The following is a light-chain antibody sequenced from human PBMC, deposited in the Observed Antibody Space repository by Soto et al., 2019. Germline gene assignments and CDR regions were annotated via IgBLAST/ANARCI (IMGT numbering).Light chain of an antibody. CDR3: QHYVNWPLT. Sequence: DITVYQSLATLSVSPGARATLSGLASQGIGDTLAWYQQKPGQTPRLLIYDTSIRATGVPARFSGSRSGAEFTLTISSLQSEDFAVYYCQHYVNWPLTFGGGTNVDIK. V-gene: IGKV3-15*01. J-gene: IGKJ4*01. CDR2: DTS. CDR1: QGIGDT.